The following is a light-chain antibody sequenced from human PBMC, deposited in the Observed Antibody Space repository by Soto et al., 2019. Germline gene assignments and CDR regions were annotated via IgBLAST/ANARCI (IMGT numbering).Light chain of an antibody. Sequence: PGERATLSCTASHSLSSKSLVWYQQKSGQTPRVLIYDASSRATGIPDRFSGSGSGTDFTLTISRLEPEDSAVYFCQQYDTSPTFGQGTKV. V-gene: IGKV3-20*01. CDR3: QQYDTSPT. CDR2: DAS. CDR1: HSLSSKS. J-gene: IGKJ1*01.